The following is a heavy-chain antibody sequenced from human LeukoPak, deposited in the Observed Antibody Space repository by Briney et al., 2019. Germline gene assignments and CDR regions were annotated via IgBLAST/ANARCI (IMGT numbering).Heavy chain of an antibody. CDR1: GGTFSSYA. CDR2: IIPILGIA. Sequence: GASVKVSCKASGGTFSSYAISWVRQAPGQGLEWMGRIIPILGIANYAQKFQGRVTITADKSTSTAYMELSSLRSEDTAVYYCARVFYDGSGYYYFGFDYWGQGTLVTVSS. CDR3: ARVFYDGSGYYYFGFDY. D-gene: IGHD3-22*01. J-gene: IGHJ4*02. V-gene: IGHV1-69*04.